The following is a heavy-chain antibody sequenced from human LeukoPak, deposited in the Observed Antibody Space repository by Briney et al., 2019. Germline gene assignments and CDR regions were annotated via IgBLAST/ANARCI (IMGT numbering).Heavy chain of an antibody. V-gene: IGHV3-66*01. CDR2: IYSGGST. J-gene: IGHJ4*02. Sequence: GGSLRLSCAASGFTFSNSAMSWARQAPGKGLEWVSVIYSGGSTYYADSVKGRFTISRHNSKNTLYLQMNSLRAEDTAVYYCARDTTGTFDYWGQGTLVTVSS. CDR1: GFTFSNSA. CDR3: ARDTTGTFDY. D-gene: IGHD1-1*01.